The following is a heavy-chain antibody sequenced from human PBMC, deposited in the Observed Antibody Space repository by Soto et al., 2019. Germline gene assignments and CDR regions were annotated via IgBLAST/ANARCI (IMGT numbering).Heavy chain of an antibody. CDR3: ARGDCGGDCYPYYYYGMDV. J-gene: IGHJ6*02. Sequence: SETLSLTCAVSGGSISSGGYSWSWIRQPPGKGLEWTGYIYHSGSTYYNPSLKSRVTISVDRSKNQFSLKLSSVTAADTAVYYCARGDCGGDCYPYYYYGMDVWGQGTTVTVSS. V-gene: IGHV4-30-2*01. D-gene: IGHD2-21*02. CDR1: GGSISSGGYS. CDR2: IYHSGST.